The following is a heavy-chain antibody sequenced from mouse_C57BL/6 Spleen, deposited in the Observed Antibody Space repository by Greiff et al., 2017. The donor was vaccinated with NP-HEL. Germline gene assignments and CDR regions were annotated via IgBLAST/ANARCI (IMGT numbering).Heavy chain of an antibody. CDR3: ARAGYYYGSSLAMDY. CDR1: GYTFTDYY. V-gene: IGHV1-76*01. CDR2: IYPGSGNT. Sequence: VKLMESGAELVRPGASVKLSCKASGYTFTDYYINWVKQRPGQGLEWIARIYPGSGNTYYNEKFKGKATLTAEKSSSTAYMQLSSLTSEDSAVYFCARAGYYYGSSLAMDYWGQGTSVTVSS. D-gene: IGHD1-1*01. J-gene: IGHJ4*01.